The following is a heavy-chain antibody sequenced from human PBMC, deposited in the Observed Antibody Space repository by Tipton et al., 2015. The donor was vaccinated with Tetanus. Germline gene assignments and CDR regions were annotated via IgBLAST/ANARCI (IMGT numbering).Heavy chain of an antibody. CDR1: GYTFTGYY. J-gene: IGHJ6*02. D-gene: IGHD3-22*01. CDR3: ARDRGDYIYYGMDV. CDR2: IDPNSGGT. V-gene: IGHV1-2*02. Sequence: QLVQSGAEVKKPGASVKVSCKASGYTFTGYYIYWVRQAPGQGLEWMGWIDPNSGGTVYAQKFQGRVTMTRDTSISTAYVELRSLRSDDTAVYCCARDRGDYIYYGMDVWGPGTTVTVS.